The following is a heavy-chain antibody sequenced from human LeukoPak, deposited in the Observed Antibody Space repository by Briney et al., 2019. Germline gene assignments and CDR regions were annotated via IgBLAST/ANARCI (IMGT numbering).Heavy chain of an antibody. CDR1: GFTFSSYA. J-gene: IGHJ4*02. Sequence: GRSLRLSCAASGFTFSSYAMHWVRQAPGKGLVWVAVISYDGSNKYYADSVKGRFTISRDNSKNTLYLQMNSLRAEDTAVYYCARDSAAARTRPVLDYWGQGTLVTVSS. CDR2: ISYDGSNK. V-gene: IGHV3-30*04. D-gene: IGHD2-2*01. CDR3: ARDSAAARTRPVLDY.